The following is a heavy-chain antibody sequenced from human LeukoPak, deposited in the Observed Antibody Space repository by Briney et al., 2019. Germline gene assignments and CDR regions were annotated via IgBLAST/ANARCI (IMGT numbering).Heavy chain of an antibody. Sequence: GGSLRLSCAASGSTFSDYYMSWIRQAPGKGLEWVSYISSSGSTIYYADSVKGRFTISRDNAKNSLYLQMNSLRAEDTAVYYCAREEMATEPLDYYGMDVWGQGTTVTVSS. CDR3: AREEMATEPLDYYGMDV. D-gene: IGHD5-24*01. V-gene: IGHV3-11*01. CDR1: GSTFSDYY. J-gene: IGHJ6*02. CDR2: ISSSGSTI.